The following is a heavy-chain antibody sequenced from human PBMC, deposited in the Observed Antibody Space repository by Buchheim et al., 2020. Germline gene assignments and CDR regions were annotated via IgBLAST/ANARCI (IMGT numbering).Heavy chain of an antibody. CDR3: AREEDGGVDY. V-gene: IGHV3-30*03. Sequence: VQLVESGGGLVQPGGSLRLSCAASGFTFSTYSMTWVRQAPGKGLEWVAVISYDGSNKYYADSVKGRFTISRDNSKNTMSLQMNSLRAEDTAVYYCAREEDGGVDYWGQGTL. CDR2: ISYDGSNK. D-gene: IGHD3-16*01. J-gene: IGHJ4*02. CDR1: GFTFSTYS.